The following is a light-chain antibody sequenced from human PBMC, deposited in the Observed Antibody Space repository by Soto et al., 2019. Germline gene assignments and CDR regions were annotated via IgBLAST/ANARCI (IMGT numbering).Light chain of an antibody. Sequence: QSALTQPASVSGSPGQSITISCSGTSNDVGGYNYVSWYQHHPGKGPKLIIFEVKYRPLGVSNRFSGSKSGNTASLTISGLQAEDEGDYYCSSYTGSNAYVLFGGGTKVTVL. J-gene: IGLJ2*01. CDR3: SSYTGSNAYVL. CDR2: EVK. CDR1: SNDVGGYNY. V-gene: IGLV2-14*01.